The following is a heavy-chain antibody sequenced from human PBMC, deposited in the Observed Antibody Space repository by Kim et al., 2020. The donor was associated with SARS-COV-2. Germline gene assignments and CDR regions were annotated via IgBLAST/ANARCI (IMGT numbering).Heavy chain of an antibody. CDR3: ARGAFYLQPKRDWYFDL. D-gene: IGHD3-10*01. J-gene: IGHJ2*01. Sequence: GGSLRLSCAASGFTFSSYDMHWVRQATGKGLEWVSAIGTAGDTYYPGSVKGRFTISRENAKNSLYLQMNSLRAGDTAVYYCARGAFYLQPKRDWYFDLWGRGTLVTVSS. CDR2: IGTAGDT. CDR1: GFTFSSYD. V-gene: IGHV3-13*04.